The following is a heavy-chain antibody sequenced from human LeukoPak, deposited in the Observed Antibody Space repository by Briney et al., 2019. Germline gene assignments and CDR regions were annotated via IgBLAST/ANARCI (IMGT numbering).Heavy chain of an antibody. CDR3: ARGSDYGDYPYYYYYYGMDV. Sequence: SETLSLTCAVYGGSFSGYYWSWIRQPPGKGQEWIGEINHSGSTNYSPSLKSRVTISVDTSKNQFSLKLSSVTAADTAVYYCARGSDYGDYPYYYYYYGMDVWGQGTTVTVSS. CDR2: INHSGST. J-gene: IGHJ6*02. V-gene: IGHV4-34*01. D-gene: IGHD4-17*01. CDR1: GGSFSGYY.